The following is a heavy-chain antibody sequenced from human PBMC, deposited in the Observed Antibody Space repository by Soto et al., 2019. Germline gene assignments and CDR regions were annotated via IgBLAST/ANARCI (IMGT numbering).Heavy chain of an antibody. J-gene: IGHJ3*01. CDR2: ISGGGGNT. CDR1: GFTFGNYG. V-gene: IGHV3-23*01. D-gene: IGHD2-21*02. Sequence: DVQLLESGGGLVQPGGSLRLSCATSGFTFGNYGMNWVRQAPGKGLEWVSGISGGGGNTYYADSVKGRFTISRAPSKNTVFLEMNSLRDEDTAVYYCAKGFIVVVTVLRPDDAFDVWGQGTLVTVSS. CDR3: AKGFIVVVTVLRPDDAFDV.